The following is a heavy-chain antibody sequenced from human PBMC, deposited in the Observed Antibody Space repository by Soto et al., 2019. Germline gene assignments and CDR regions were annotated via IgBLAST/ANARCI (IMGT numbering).Heavy chain of an antibody. D-gene: IGHD5-12*01. CDR2: ISANDVGT. CDR3: EKAKNDYHWDNRPPFDY. J-gene: IGHJ4*02. Sequence: GGSLRLSCDASGFTLRNYAMTWIRQAPGKGLEWVSLISANDVGTYYAESVKTRFTISTDQSRNTVYLQMDSLRAADTAIYYCEKAKNDYHWDNRPPFDYWGQGTLVTSPQ. CDR1: GFTLRNYA. V-gene: IGHV3-23*01.